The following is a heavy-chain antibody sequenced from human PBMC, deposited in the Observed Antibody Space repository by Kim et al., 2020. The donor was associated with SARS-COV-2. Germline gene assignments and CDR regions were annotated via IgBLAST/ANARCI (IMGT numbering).Heavy chain of an antibody. CDR2: LFSDSRT. CDR3: ARHDWFDP. V-gene: IGHV3-53*01. Sequence: GGSLRLSCAASGFTVSADHMSWVRQAPGKGLEWVSLLFSDSRTFYADSVKGRFTISRDDSRNTVYLEMYSLRPEDTAAYYCARHDWFDPWGHGTQVTVSS. CDR1: GFTVSADH. J-gene: IGHJ5*02.